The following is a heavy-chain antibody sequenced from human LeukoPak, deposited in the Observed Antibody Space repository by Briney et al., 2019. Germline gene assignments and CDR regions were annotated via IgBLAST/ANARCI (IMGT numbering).Heavy chain of an antibody. D-gene: IGHD3-22*01. CDR2: IYYSGST. V-gene: IGHV4-59*01. J-gene: IGHJ3*02. Sequence: SETLSLTCTVSGGSIRSYYWSWIRQPPGKALEWIGYIYYSGSTNYSPSLKSRVTITVDTSKNQFSLKLSSVTAADTAVYYCARSYDSSGYYYAFDIWGQGTMVTVSS. CDR1: GGSIRSYY. CDR3: ARSYDSSGYYYAFDI.